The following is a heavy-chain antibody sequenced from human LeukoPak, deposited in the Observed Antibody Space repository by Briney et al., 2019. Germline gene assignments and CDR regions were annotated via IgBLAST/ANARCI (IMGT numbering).Heavy chain of an antibody. CDR1: GGSISSYY. D-gene: IGHD2-2*02. CDR3: AREGYCSSTSCYTNAFDI. J-gene: IGHJ3*02. Sequence: SETLSLTCTVSGGSISSYYWSWIRQPPGKGLEWIGYIYYSGSTNYNPSLKSRVTISVDTSKNQFSLKLSSVTAADTAVYYCAREGYCSSTSCYTNAFDIWGQGTMVTVSS. CDR2: IYYSGST. V-gene: IGHV4-59*01.